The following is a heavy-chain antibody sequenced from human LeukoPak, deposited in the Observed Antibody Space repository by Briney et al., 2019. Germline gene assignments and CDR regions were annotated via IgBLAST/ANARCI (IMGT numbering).Heavy chain of an antibody. J-gene: IGHJ4*02. CDR3: ARNLYHMSPPSY. V-gene: IGHV4-34*01. CDR2: INHSGST. Sequence: PSETLSLTCAVYGGSFSGYYWSWIRQPPGKGLEWIGEINHSGSTNYNPSLKSRVTISVDTSKNQFSLKLSSVTAADTAVYYCARNLYHMSPPSYGGQGTLVTVSS. CDR1: GGSFSGYY. D-gene: IGHD1-14*01.